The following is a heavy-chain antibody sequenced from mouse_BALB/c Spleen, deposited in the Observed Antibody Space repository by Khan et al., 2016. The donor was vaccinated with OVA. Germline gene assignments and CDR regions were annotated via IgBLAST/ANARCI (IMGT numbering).Heavy chain of an antibody. Sequence: QVQLKQSGAELAKPGASVKMSCTASGYTFTTYWIHWIKQRPGQGLEWIGYINPSTGYTEYNKKFKDKATLTADESSSTAYLQLNRLTSADSAVDYCTRRGLFGRFAYWGQGTLGTVSA. V-gene: IGHV1-7*01. CDR2: INPSTGYT. CDR3: TRRGLFGRFAY. CDR1: GYTFTTYW. J-gene: IGHJ3*01.